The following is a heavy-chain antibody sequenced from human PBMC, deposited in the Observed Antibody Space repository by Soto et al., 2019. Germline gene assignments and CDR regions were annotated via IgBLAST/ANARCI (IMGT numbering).Heavy chain of an antibody. J-gene: IGHJ6*02. CDR3: ARGKRREWFGSQTPYYYGMDV. V-gene: IGHV1-69*13. D-gene: IGHD3-10*01. Sequence: ASVKVSCKASGGTFSSYAISWVRQAPGQGLEWMGGIIPIFGTANYAQKFQGRVTITADESTSTAYMELSSLRSEDTAVYYCARGKRREWFGSQTPYYYGMDVWGQGTTVTVSS. CDR1: GGTFSSYA. CDR2: IIPIFGTA.